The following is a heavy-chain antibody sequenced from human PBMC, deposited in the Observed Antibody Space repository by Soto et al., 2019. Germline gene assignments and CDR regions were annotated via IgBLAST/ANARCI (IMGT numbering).Heavy chain of an antibody. D-gene: IGHD3-9*01. CDR2: IYYSGST. V-gene: IGHV4-31*03. CDR3: AREHYDILTGYPYYYYYMDV. CDR1: GGSISSGGYY. Sequence: SETLSLTCTVSGGSISSGGYYWSWIRQHPGKGLEWIGYIYYSGSTYYNPSLKSRVTISVDTSKNQFSLKLSSVTAADTAVYYCAREHYDILTGYPYYYYYMDVWGKGTTVT. J-gene: IGHJ6*03.